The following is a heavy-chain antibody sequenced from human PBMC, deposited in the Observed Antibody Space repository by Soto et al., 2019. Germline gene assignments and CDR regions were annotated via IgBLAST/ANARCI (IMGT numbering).Heavy chain of an antibody. V-gene: IGHV3-30-3*01. J-gene: IGHJ3*02. CDR1: GFTFSSYA. CDR2: ISYDGSNK. Sequence: QVQLVESGGGVVQPGRSLRLSCAASGFTFSSYAMHWVRQAPGKGLEWVAVISYDGSNKYYADSVKGRFTISRDNSKNSLYLLMNSMRAEDIAVYYCAREGRRDPDAFDIWGNGKMVTVSS. CDR3: AREGRRDPDAFDI.